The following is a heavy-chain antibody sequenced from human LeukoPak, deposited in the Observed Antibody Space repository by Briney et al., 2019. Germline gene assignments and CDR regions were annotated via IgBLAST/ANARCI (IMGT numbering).Heavy chain of an antibody. V-gene: IGHV3-66*01. J-gene: IGHJ4*02. CDR3: ARDWGLYGSSGWYYFDY. Sequence: GGSLRLSCAASGFTVSSNYMSWVRQAPGKGLEWVSVIYSGGSTYYADSVKGRFTISRDNSKNTLYLQMNSLRAEDTAVYYCARDWGLYGSSGWYYFDYWGQGTLVTVSS. CDR1: GFTVSSNY. D-gene: IGHD6-19*01. CDR2: IYSGGST.